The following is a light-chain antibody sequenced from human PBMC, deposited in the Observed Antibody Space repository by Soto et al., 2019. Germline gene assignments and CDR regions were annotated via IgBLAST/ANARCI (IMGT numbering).Light chain of an antibody. CDR3: HQRSNWWT. J-gene: IGKJ1*01. V-gene: IGKV3-15*01. Sequence: EIVMTQFPATLSVSPGERATLSCRASQSVSTNLAWYQQKPGQAPRLLMYGASTRATGMPASFSGSGSGTEFILTISSLQSEDFAVYYCHQRSNWWTFGQGTKVEFK. CDR1: QSVSTN. CDR2: GAS.